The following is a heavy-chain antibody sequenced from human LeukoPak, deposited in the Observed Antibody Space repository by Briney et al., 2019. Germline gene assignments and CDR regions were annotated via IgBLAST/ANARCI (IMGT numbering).Heavy chain of an antibody. Sequence: SQTLSLTCTVSGGSISSGGYYWSWIRQHPGKGLEWIGYIYYSGITYYNPSLKSRVTISVDTSKNQFSLKLSSVTAADTAVYYCARGIVTIFGVVINHYYYYYMDVWGKGTTVTVSS. CDR3: ARGIVTIFGVVINHYYYYYMDV. CDR1: GGSISSGGYY. J-gene: IGHJ6*03. D-gene: IGHD3-3*01. CDR2: IYYSGIT. V-gene: IGHV4-31*03.